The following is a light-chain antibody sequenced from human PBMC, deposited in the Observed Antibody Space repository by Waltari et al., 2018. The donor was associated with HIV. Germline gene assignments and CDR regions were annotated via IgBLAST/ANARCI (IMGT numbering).Light chain of an antibody. Sequence: EIVLTQSPGPLSLSPGERATLSCRASQSVSSSYLAWYQQKLGQAPRLLIYGASSRATGIPDRFSGSGSGTDFTLTISRLEPEDFAVYYCHQYGSSPETFGGGTKVEIK. CDR3: HQYGSSPET. J-gene: IGKJ4*01. CDR2: GAS. CDR1: QSVSSSY. V-gene: IGKV3-20*01.